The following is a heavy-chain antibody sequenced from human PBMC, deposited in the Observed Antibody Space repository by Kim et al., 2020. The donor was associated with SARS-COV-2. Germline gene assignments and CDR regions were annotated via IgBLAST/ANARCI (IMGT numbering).Heavy chain of an antibody. Sequence: GGSLRLSCAASGFTFSSYAMSWVRQAPGKGLEWVSAISASGGSTYYADSVKGRFTISRDNSKNTLCLQMNSLRAEDTAVYFCAKAIYGIHYGSEYYFDYWGQGTLVTVSS. CDR3: AKAIYGIHYGSEYYFDY. CDR1: GFTFSSYA. D-gene: IGHD3-10*01. CDR2: ISASGGST. J-gene: IGHJ4*02. V-gene: IGHV3-23*01.